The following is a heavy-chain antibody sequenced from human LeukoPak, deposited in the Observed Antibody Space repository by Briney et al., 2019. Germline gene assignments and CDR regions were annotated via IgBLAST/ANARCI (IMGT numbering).Heavy chain of an antibody. CDR1: GYTFTDYG. CDR2: ISAYNAKT. J-gene: IGHJ4*02. Sequence: ASVKVSCKASGYTFTDYGFSWVRQAPGQGLEWMGWISAYNAKTNYAQRLQGRVTMTTDTSMTTAYMELRSLRSDDTAVYYCARDEGGSGWRFDYWGQGTLVTVSS. V-gene: IGHV1-18*01. D-gene: IGHD6-19*01. CDR3: ARDEGGSGWRFDY.